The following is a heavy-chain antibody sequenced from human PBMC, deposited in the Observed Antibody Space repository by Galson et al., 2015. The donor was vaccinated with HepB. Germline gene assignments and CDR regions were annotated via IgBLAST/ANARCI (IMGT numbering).Heavy chain of an antibody. CDR3: AKDGFTMVQGVIRGNYFDY. D-gene: IGHD3-10*01. J-gene: IGHJ4*02. CDR1: GFTFSSYA. CDR2: ISGSGGST. Sequence: SLRLSCAASGFTFSSYAMSWVRQAPGKGLEWVPAISGSGGSTYYADSVKGRFTITRDNSKNTLYLQMNSLRAEDTAVYYCAKDGFTMVQGVIRGNYFDYWGQETLVTVSS. V-gene: IGHV3-23*01.